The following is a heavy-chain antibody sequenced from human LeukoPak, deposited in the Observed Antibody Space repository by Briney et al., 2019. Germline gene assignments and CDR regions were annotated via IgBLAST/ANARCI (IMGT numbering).Heavy chain of an antibody. J-gene: IGHJ4*02. V-gene: IGHV3-30*04. CDR1: GFTFSSYP. D-gene: IGHD6-13*01. CDR2: ISNGGNDK. CDR3: ARDRVVASADYYFDS. Sequence: GRSLRPSCAASGFTFSSYPMHWVRQAPGKGLEWVAVISNGGNDKHYADSVKGRFTISRDNSKNTLYLQMNSLRTEDTAVYYCARDRVVASADYYFDSWGQGTLVTVSS.